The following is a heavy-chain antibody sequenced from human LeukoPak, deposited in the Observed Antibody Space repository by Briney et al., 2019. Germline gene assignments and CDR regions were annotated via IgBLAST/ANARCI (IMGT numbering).Heavy chain of an antibody. V-gene: IGHV3-9*01. Sequence: PGGSLRLSCAASRFTFDGYAMHWVRQAPGKGLEWVSSISWNSGNTDYAASVKGRITISRDNAKKSLHLQMNSLRAEDTALYYCAKSGTYSSSSGYIDSWGQGTLVTVSS. D-gene: IGHD6-6*01. CDR3: AKSGTYSSSSGYIDS. CDR1: RFTFDGYA. J-gene: IGHJ4*02. CDR2: ISWNSGNT.